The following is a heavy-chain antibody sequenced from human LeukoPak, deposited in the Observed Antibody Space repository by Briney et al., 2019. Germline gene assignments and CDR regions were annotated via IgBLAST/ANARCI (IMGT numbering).Heavy chain of an antibody. V-gene: IGHV3-23*01. CDR1: GYAMSKYL. D-gene: IGHD3-10*01. CDR3: AKGASPDYYGSGRFDF. J-gene: IGHJ5*01. CDR2: SSGSGGST. Sequence: LGGSLRQSCEASGYAMSKYLVSRLRKAPEKGLQCVSSSSGSGGSTYYADSVKGRFTISRDSSKKTVYLQMNSLRDEDTAVYFCAKGASPDYYGSGRFDFWGQGILVTVSS.